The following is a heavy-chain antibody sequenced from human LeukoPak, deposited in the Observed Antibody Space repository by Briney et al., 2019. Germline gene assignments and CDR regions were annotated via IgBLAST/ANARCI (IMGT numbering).Heavy chain of an antibody. D-gene: IGHD3-9*01. V-gene: IGHV4-59*10. CDR3: ARNPPTIFGHFDL. Sequence: SETLSLTCGVYGGSFSGYYWSWIRQPAGKGLEWIGRIYSSGSTNYNPSLKSRVTISVDTSKNQFYLKMNSVTAADTAVYYCARNPPTIFGHFDLWGRGTLVTVSS. CDR1: GGSFSGYY. CDR2: IYSSGST. J-gene: IGHJ2*01.